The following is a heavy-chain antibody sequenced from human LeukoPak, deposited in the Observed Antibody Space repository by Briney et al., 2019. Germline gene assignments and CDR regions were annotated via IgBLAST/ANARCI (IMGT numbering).Heavy chain of an antibody. J-gene: IGHJ1*01. D-gene: IGHD3-22*01. CDR3: ARAPSEIGGYYPEYFRH. CDR1: GFIFSTYW. Sequence: GGSLRLSCAASGFIFSTYWMHWVRQAPGKGLVWVSRIKSDGSTNYADSVKGRFTISRDNAKNTVSLQMNSLRPEDTGVYYCARAPSEIGGYYPEYFRHWGQGTLATVSS. CDR2: IKSDGST. V-gene: IGHV3-74*01.